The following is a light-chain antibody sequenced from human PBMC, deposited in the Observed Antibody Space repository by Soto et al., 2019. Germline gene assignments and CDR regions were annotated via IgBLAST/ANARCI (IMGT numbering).Light chain of an antibody. J-gene: IGKJ4*01. CDR1: QSVSSNY. Sequence: IVLTQSPGTLSLSPGERATLSCRASQSVSSNYLAWYQQKAGQAPRLLIYAASSRATGIPDRFSGGGSGPDFTLTLSRLEPEDFAVYYCQQYGSSPLLTFGGGTEVEIK. V-gene: IGKV3-20*01. CDR2: AAS. CDR3: QQYGSSPLLT.